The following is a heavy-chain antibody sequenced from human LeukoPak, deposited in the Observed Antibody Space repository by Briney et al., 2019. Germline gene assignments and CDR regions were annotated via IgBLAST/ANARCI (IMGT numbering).Heavy chain of an antibody. D-gene: IGHD3-9*01. CDR2: INPSGGIT. Sequence: ASVKVSCEASGYTFTSYYMHWVRPAPGQGLEWLGIINPSGGITTYAQKFQGRVTVTMDTSTSTVYMELSSLRSEDTAVYYCARGDRLPGYSAPVGDYWGQGTLVTVSS. CDR3: ARGDRLPGYSAPVGDY. V-gene: IGHV1-46*01. J-gene: IGHJ4*02. CDR1: GYTFTSYY.